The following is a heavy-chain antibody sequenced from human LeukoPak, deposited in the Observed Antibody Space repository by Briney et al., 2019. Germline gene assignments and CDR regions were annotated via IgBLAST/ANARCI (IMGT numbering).Heavy chain of an antibody. V-gene: IGHV4-61*02. CDR3: ARGSLVGATRFFDY. Sequence: SETLSLTCTVSGGSISSGSYYWSWIRQPAGKGLEWIGRIYTSGSTNYNPSLKSRVTMSVDTSKNQFSLKLSSVTAAATAVYYCARGSLVGATRFFDYWGQGTLVTVSS. D-gene: IGHD1-26*01. CDR1: GGSISSGSYY. CDR2: IYTSGST. J-gene: IGHJ4*02.